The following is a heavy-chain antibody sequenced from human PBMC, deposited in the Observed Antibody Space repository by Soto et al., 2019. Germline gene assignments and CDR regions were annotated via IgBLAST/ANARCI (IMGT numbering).Heavy chain of an antibody. J-gene: IGHJ1*01. Sequence: PSETLSLTCAVSGGSISSGGYYWSWIRQPPGKGLEWIGEINHSGSTNYNPSLKSRVTISVDTSKNQFSLKLSSVTAADTAVYYCARRAAAYRSWFQHWGQGTLVTVSS. D-gene: IGHD6-13*01. CDR1: GGSISSGGYY. CDR2: INHSGST. CDR3: ARRAAAYRSWFQH. V-gene: IGHV4-34*01.